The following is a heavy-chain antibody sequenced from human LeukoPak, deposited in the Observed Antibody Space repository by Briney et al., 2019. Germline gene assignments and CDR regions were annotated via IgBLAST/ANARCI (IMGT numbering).Heavy chain of an antibody. J-gene: IGHJ3*02. CDR1: GYSFTSYW. Sequence: GESLKISCKGSGYSFTSYWIGWVRQMPGKGLEWMGIIYPGDSDTRYSPSFQGQVTIPADKSISTAYLQWSSLKASDTAMYYCARHPGTPSDAFDIWGQGTMVTVSS. V-gene: IGHV5-51*01. CDR2: IYPGDSDT. CDR3: ARHPGTPSDAFDI.